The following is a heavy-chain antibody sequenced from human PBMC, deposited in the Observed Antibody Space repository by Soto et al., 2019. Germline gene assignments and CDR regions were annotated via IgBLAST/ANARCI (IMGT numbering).Heavy chain of an antibody. V-gene: IGHV4-31*03. D-gene: IGHD3-16*01. Sequence: QVPLQESGPGLVKPSQTLSLTCTVSGGSISSGGYYWSWIRQHPGKGLEWIGYIYYSGSTYYNPSLKSRVTISVDTSKNQFSLKLSSVTAADTAVYYCASWVWPPPDYGMDVWGQGTTVTVSS. CDR1: GGSISSGGYY. J-gene: IGHJ6*02. CDR3: ASWVWPPPDYGMDV. CDR2: IYYSGST.